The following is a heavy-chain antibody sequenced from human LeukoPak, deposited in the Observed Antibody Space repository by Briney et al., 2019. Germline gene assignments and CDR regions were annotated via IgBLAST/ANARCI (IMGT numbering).Heavy chain of an antibody. V-gene: IGHV3-9*01. CDR1: GFTFDDYA. Sequence: GGSLRLSCAASGFTFDDYAMHWVRQAPGKGLEWVSGISWNSGSIGYADSVKGRFTISRDNAKNSLYLQMNSLRAEDTALYYCAKGGYYYGIVGAGALGHWGQGTLVTVFS. J-gene: IGHJ4*02. D-gene: IGHD3-10*01. CDR2: ISWNSGSI. CDR3: AKGGYYYGIVGAGALGH.